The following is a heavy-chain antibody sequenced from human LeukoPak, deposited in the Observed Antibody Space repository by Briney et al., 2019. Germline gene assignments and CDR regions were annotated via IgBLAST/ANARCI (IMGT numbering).Heavy chain of an antibody. CDR1: GGSLSSYY. J-gene: IGHJ5*02. D-gene: IGHD3-10*01. CDR3: ASLDMVRGANNWFDP. Sequence: SETLSLTRTVSGGSLSSYYWSWIRQPPGKGLEWIGYIYYSGSTNYNPSLKSRVTISVDTSKNQFSLKLSSVTAADTAVYYCASLDMVRGANNWFDPWGQGTLVTVSS. V-gene: IGHV4-59*01. CDR2: IYYSGST.